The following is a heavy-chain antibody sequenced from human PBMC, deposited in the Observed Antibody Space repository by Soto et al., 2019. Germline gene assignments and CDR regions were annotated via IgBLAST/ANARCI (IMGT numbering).Heavy chain of an antibody. V-gene: IGHV3-7*01. CDR1: GFTFSSYW. Sequence: GGSLRLSCAASGFTFSSYWMSWVRQAPGKGLEWVANIKQDGSEKYYVDSVKGRFTISRDNAKNSLYLQMNSLRAEDTAVYYCARDEVPAAIGIDYWGQGTLVTVSS. D-gene: IGHD2-2*01. CDR3: ARDEVPAAIGIDY. J-gene: IGHJ4*02. CDR2: IKQDGSEK.